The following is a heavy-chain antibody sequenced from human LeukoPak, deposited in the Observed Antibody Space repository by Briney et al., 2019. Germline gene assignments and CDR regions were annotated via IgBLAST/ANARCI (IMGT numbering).Heavy chain of an antibody. CDR1: GFTFSSYS. Sequence: GRSLRLSCAASGFTFSSYSINWVRQAPRNGLEWVSSISSSSSYIYYADSVKGRFTISRDNSKNTLYLQMNSLRAEDTAVYYCASGRGGAKDYWGQGTLVTVSS. CDR3: ASGRGGAKDY. V-gene: IGHV3-21*01. J-gene: IGHJ4*02. D-gene: IGHD3-16*01. CDR2: ISSSSSYI.